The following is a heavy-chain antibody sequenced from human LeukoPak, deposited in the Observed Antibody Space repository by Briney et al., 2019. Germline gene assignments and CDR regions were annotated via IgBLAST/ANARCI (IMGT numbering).Heavy chain of an antibody. CDR3: AREDAGGDDGNFDY. D-gene: IGHD2-21*01. J-gene: IGHJ4*02. V-gene: IGHV1-2*02. Sequence: ASVKVSCKASGYTFTGYYMHWVRQAPGQGLEWMGWINPNSGGTNYAQKFQGRVTMTRDTSISTAYMELSRRRSDDTAVYYCAREDAGGDDGNFDYWGQGTLVIVSS. CDR2: INPNSGGT. CDR1: GYTFTGYY.